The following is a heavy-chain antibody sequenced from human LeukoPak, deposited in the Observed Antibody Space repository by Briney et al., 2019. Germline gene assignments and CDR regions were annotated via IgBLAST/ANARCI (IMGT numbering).Heavy chain of an antibody. V-gene: IGHV3-30*18. J-gene: IGHJ4*02. D-gene: IGHD2-8*02. CDR3: AKDGTGGYYYLDY. CDR1: GLTFSSHG. CDR2: ILYDGSNE. Sequence: GGSLRLSCAASGLTFSSHGMHWVRQAPGMGLEWVALILYDGSNEYYADSVQGRFTISRDSSRNTLYLQMNSLRAKDTAVYYCAKDGTGGYYYLDYWGQGTLVTVSS.